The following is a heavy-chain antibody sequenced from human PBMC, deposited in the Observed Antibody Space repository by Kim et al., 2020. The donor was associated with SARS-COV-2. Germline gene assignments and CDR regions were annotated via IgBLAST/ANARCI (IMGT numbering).Heavy chain of an antibody. V-gene: IGHV3-66*01. Sequence: GGSLRLSCAASGFTVNTNYMSWVRQAPGKGLEWVSVIYGGGRTYYADSMKGRFTISGDNSKNTVYLQMNSLRAEDTAVYYCAKSPSTSLLVDVWGKGTTVTVSS. J-gene: IGHJ6*04. CDR3: AKSPSTSLLVDV. CDR2: IYGGGRT. CDR1: GFTVNTNY. D-gene: IGHD2-2*01.